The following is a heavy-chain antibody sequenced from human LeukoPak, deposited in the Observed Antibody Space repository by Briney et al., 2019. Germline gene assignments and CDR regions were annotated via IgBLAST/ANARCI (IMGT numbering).Heavy chain of an antibody. CDR1: GFTFSRSA. V-gene: IGHV3-23*01. CDR3: AKDGLYYDGSEHVYYFDS. CDR2: IIYSGGAT. D-gene: IGHD3-22*01. J-gene: IGHJ4*02. Sequence: GGSLRLSCAASGFTFSRSAMTWVRQGPGAGLEFVASIIYSGGATYYADSVKGRFTISRDNSKNTLYLQMNSLRAEDTALYYCAKDGLYYDGSEHVYYFDSWGQGTLVTVSS.